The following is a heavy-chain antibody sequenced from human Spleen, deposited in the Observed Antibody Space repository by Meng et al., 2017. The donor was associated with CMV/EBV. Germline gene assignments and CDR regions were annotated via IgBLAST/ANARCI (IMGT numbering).Heavy chain of an antibody. CDR3: ARAIVVVPAATIGWFDP. CDR1: GYSFTSYG. Sequence: ASVKVSCKAFGYSFTSYGISWVRQAPGQGLEWMGWISAYNDDTNYAQNFQGRVIVTTEISTSTAYMELRSLRADDTAMYYCARAIVVVPAATIGWFDPWGQGTLVTVSS. V-gene: IGHV1-18*04. J-gene: IGHJ5*02. CDR2: ISAYNDDT. D-gene: IGHD2-2*01.